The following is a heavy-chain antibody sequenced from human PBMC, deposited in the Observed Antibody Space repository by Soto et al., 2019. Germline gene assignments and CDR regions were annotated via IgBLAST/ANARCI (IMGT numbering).Heavy chain of an antibody. J-gene: IGHJ6*02. D-gene: IGHD6-6*01. CDR1: GGSISSGGYY. Sequence: QVQLQESGPGLVKPSQTLSLTCTVSGGSISSGGYYWSWIRQHPGKGLEWIGYIYYSGSTYYNPFLKSRVTISVDTSKNQFSLKLSSVTAADTAVYYCAREIGQLGVDYYYGMDVWGQGTTVTVSS. CDR3: AREIGQLGVDYYYGMDV. CDR2: IYYSGST. V-gene: IGHV4-31*03.